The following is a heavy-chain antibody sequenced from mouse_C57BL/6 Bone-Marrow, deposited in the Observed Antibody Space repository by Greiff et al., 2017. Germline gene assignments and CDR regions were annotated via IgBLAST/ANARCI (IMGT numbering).Heavy chain of an antibody. CDR3: ARGNYVFYAMDY. V-gene: IGHV1-63*01. D-gene: IGHD2-1*01. CDR1: GYTFTNYW. J-gene: IGHJ4*01. CDR2: IYPGGGST. Sequence: QVQLQQSGAELVRPGTSVKMSCKASGYTFTNYWIGWAKQRPGHGLEWIGDIYPGGGSTNYNEKFKGKATLTADKSSSTAYMQFSSLTSEDSAIYYCARGNYVFYAMDYWGQGTSVTVSS.